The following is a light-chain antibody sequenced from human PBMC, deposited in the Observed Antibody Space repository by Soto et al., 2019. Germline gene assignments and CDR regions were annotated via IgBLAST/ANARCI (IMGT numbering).Light chain of an antibody. CDR3: SSYTTTNTSCV. CDR2: DVS. J-gene: IGLJ1*01. V-gene: IGLV2-14*01. CDR1: SNDVGGYNY. Sequence: QSSLTHPASVSGSPGQSITISCNGASNDVGGYNYVSWYQQYPDKAPTLIIYDVSNRPSGVSTRFSGSKSGNRASLTISGLQAEDEADYYCSSYTTTNTSCVFGTGTKVTGL.